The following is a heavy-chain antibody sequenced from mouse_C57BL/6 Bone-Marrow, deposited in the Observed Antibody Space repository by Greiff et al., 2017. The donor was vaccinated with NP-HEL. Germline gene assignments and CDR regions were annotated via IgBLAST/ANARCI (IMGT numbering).Heavy chain of an antibody. Sequence: VNVVESGAELVRPGTSVKVSCKASGYAFTNYLIEWVKQRPGQGLEWIGVINPGSGGTNYNEKFKGNATLTADKSSSTAYMQLSSLTSEDSAVYFCARDRDGYYYAMDYWGQGTSVTVSS. CDR2: INPGSGGT. CDR3: ARDRDGYYYAMDY. CDR1: GYAFTNYL. D-gene: IGHD2-3*01. J-gene: IGHJ4*01. V-gene: IGHV1-54*01.